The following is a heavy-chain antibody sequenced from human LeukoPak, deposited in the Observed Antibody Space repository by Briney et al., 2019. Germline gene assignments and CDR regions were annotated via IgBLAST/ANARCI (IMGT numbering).Heavy chain of an antibody. D-gene: IGHD2-15*01. CDR3: AKDHQYCSGGSCYYYYMDV. J-gene: IGHJ6*03. Sequence: ASVKVSCKASGYSFTSYGISWVRQAPGQGLEWMGRISAYNGNTNYAQKFQGRVTMTRNTSISTAYMELSSLRAEDTAVYYCAKDHQYCSGGSCYYYYMDVWGKGTTVTISS. V-gene: IGHV1-18*01. CDR2: ISAYNGNT. CDR1: GYSFTSYG.